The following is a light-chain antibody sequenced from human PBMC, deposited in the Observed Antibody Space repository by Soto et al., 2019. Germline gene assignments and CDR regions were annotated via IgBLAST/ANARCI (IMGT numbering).Light chain of an antibody. CDR1: QSFSNTY. CDR2: AAS. V-gene: IGKV3-20*01. J-gene: IGKJ2*01. Sequence: EIVLTQSPGTLSLSPGERATLSCRASQSFSNTYLGWYQQKPGQAPRLLIYAASSRATGIPDRFSGSGSGTDFTLTINRLEPEDFAVYYCQHYGSSPYTFGQGTKLEIK. CDR3: QHYGSSPYT.